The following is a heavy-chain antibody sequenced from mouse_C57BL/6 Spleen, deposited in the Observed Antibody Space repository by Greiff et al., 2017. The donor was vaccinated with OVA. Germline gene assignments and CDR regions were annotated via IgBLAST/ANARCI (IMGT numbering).Heavy chain of an antibody. CDR3: ARKGLVPWFAY. V-gene: IGHV2-2*01. J-gene: IGHJ3*01. CDR2: IWSGGST. Sequence: QVQLQQSGPGLVQPSQSLSITCTVSGFSLTSYGVHWVRQSPGTGLEWLGVIWSGGSTDYNADFISRPSISKENSKSQVFFKTNSLQADDTAIDYCARKGLVPWFAYWGQGTLVTVSA. CDR1: GFSLTSYG. D-gene: IGHD3-3*01.